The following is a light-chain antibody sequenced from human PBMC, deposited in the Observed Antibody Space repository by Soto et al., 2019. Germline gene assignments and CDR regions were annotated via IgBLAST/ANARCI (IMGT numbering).Light chain of an antibody. CDR2: DAS. Sequence: EIVLTQSPATLSLSPGERATLSCRASQSVSSYLAWYQQKPGQAPRLLIYDASNRATGIPARFSGSGSGKDFTLTISSIGPEDFAVYYYQQRSNWLTWTFGQGTKVEIK. CDR1: QSVSSY. CDR3: QQRSNWLTWT. V-gene: IGKV3-11*01. J-gene: IGKJ1*01.